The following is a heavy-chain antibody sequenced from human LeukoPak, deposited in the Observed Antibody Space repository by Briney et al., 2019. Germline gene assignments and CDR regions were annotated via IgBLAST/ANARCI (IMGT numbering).Heavy chain of an antibody. CDR3: AKGRTNDY. J-gene: IGHJ4*02. D-gene: IGHD1/OR15-1a*01. Sequence: GGSLRLSCAASGFTFSTYAMSWVRQTPERGLEWVSAISDTGGNIFYADSVKGRFTISRDNSKNTLYLQMNSLRAEDTAIYYCAKGRTNDYWGQGTLVTVSS. CDR1: GFTFSTYA. CDR2: ISDTGGNI. V-gene: IGHV3-23*01.